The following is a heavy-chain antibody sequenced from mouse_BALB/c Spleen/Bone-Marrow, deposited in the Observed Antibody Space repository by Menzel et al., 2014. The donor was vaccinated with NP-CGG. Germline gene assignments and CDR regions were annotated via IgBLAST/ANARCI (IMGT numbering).Heavy chain of an antibody. V-gene: IGHV1S81*02. CDR2: INPSNGRT. CDR3: VRVGFDY. J-gene: IGHJ2*01. Sequence: VQLQQSGAELVKPGASVKLSCKASGYTFTSYWMHWVKQRPGQGLEWIGEINPSNGRTNYNEKFKSKATLTVDKSSSTAYMQLSSLTSEDSAVYYCVRVGFDYWGQGTTLTVSS. CDR1: GYTFTSYW.